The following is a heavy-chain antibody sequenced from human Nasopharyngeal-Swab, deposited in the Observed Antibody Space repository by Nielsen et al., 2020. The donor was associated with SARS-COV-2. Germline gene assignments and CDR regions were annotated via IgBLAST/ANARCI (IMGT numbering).Heavy chain of an antibody. Sequence: SLKISCAASGFTFDDYAMHWVRQAPGKGLEWVSGISWNSGSIGYADSVKGRFTISRDNAKNSLYLQMNSLRAEDTALYYCAKAVHGRSSVPYYFDYWGQGTLVTVSS. CDR2: ISWNSGSI. CDR1: GFTFDDYA. V-gene: IGHV3-9*01. D-gene: IGHD6-6*01. CDR3: AKAVHGRSSVPYYFDY. J-gene: IGHJ4*02.